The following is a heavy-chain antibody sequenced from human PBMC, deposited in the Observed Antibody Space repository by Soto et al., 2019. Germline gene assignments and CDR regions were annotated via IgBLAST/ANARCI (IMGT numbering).Heavy chain of an antibody. J-gene: IGHJ5*02. Sequence: SETLSLTCTVSGGSVSSGGDYWSWIRQSPGKGLEWIGYISGSGSTGYNPSLKNRLTMSVDRSKNQFTLRLTSVTAADTAVYYCAKLSCTSSTCYFPGWFDPWGQGTLVTVSS. V-gene: IGHV4-30-4*01. CDR2: ISGSGST. CDR1: GGSVSSGGDY. D-gene: IGHD2-2*01. CDR3: AKLSCTSSTCYFPGWFDP.